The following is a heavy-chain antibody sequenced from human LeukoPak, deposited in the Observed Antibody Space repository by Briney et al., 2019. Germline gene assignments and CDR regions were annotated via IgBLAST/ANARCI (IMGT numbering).Heavy chain of an antibody. D-gene: IGHD3-9*01. CDR1: GGTFSSYA. CDR2: IIPIFGTA. V-gene: IGHV1-69*13. J-gene: IGHJ6*04. CDR3: ASNSASYDILTGYYDYYYYYGMDV. Sequence: EASVKVSCKASGGTFSSYAISWVRQAPGQGLEWMGGIIPIFGTANYAQKFQGRVTITADESTSTAYMELSSLRSEDTAVYYCASNSASYDILTGYYDYYYYYGMDVWGKGTTVTVSS.